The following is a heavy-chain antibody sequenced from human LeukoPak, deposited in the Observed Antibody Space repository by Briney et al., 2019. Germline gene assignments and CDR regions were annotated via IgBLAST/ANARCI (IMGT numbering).Heavy chain of an antibody. J-gene: IGHJ5*02. V-gene: IGHV5-51*01. CDR1: GYIYTSYW. CDR3: ARWGQQLVPVGWFDP. Sequence: GESLKISCNSSGYIYTSYWIGWVRQMPGKGLEWMGIIYPGDSDTRYSPSFQGQVTISADKSISTAYLQWSSLKASDTAMYYCARWGQQLVPVGWFDPWGQGTLVTVSS. D-gene: IGHD6-13*01. CDR2: IYPGDSDT.